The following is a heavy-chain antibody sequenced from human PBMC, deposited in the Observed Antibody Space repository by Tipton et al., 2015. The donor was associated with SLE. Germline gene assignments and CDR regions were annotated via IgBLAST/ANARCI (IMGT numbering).Heavy chain of an antibody. Sequence: SLRLSCAASGFTVSSNYMSWVRQAPGKGLEWVSVIYSGGSTYYADSVKGRFTISRDNSKNTLYLQMSSLRAEDTAVYYCARITGYCTNGVCYNWLFDLWGRGTLVTVSS. CDR2: IYSGGST. V-gene: IGHV3-53*05. J-gene: IGHJ2*01. CDR1: GFTVSSNY. D-gene: IGHD2-8*01. CDR3: ARITGYCTNGVCYNWLFDL.